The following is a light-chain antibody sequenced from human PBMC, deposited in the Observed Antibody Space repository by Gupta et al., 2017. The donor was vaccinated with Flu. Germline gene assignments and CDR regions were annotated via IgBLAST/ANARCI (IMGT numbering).Light chain of an antibody. J-gene: IGKJ4*01. CDR3: QQEDSTPFT. V-gene: IGKV4-1*01. Sequence: DIVMTQSPDSLAVSLGERATINCKSSQSVLYSSNNKNYLAWYQQKPGQPPKLLIYWASTRESGVPDRFSGRGSGTDFTLTISSLQAEDVAVYYCQQEDSTPFTFGRGTKVDIK. CDR2: WAS. CDR1: QSVLYSSNNKNY.